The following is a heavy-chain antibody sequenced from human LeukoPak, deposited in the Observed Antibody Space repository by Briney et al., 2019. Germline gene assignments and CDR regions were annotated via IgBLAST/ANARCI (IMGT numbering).Heavy chain of an antibody. CDR1: GFTFSGYW. J-gene: IGHJ4*02. D-gene: IGHD2-15*01. CDR2: ININGSST. V-gene: IGHV3-74*01. CDR3: ARDRYCSGNGCQDLGY. Sequence: PGGSLRLSCAASGFTFSGYWMHWVRQAPGKGLVWVSRININGSSTIYADSVKGRFTISRDNAKNTLYLQMNNLRADDTAVYYCARDRYCSGNGCQDLGYWGQGTLVTVSS.